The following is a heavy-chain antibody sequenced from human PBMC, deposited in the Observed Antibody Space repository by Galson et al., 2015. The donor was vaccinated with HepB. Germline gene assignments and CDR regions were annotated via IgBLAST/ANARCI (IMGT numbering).Heavy chain of an antibody. D-gene: IGHD3-3*01. CDR2: IYTSGST. V-gene: IGHV4-4*07. CDR3: ARDYDFWSGYDY. CDR1: GGSISSYY. J-gene: IGHJ4*02. Sequence: ETLSLTCTVSGGSISSYYWSWIRQPAGKGLGWIGRIYTSGSTNYNPSLKSRVTMSVDTSKNQFSLKLSSVTAADTAVYYCARDYDFWSGYDYWGQGTLVTVSS.